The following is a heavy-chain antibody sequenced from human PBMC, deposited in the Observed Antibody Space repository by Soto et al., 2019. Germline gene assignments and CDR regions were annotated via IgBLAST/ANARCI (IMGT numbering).Heavy chain of an antibody. Sequence: QVQLQESGPGLVKPSETLSLSCTVSGASINTYYWGWIRQPPGKGLECVGYFYYSGSPIYNPSLSGRVTTSVDTSKIQFSLKLNSVIAAVTAVYYFARGNGDLHFDSWCQGTLVVVSS. CDR2: FYYSGSP. D-gene: IGHD7-27*01. V-gene: IGHV4-59*13. CDR1: GASINTYY. CDR3: ARGNGDLHFDS. J-gene: IGHJ4*02.